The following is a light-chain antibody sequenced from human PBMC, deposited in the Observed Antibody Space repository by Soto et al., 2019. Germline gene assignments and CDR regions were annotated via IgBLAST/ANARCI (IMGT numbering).Light chain of an antibody. CDR2: ATS. CDR1: QSIGNY. V-gene: IGKV1-39*01. Sequence: DMPMTQSPSSLSASVGDRVTITCRTSQSIGNYLNWYQQKPGKAPNLLIFATSRLQRGVPSRFSGSGSGTDFTLTIISLQPEDFAIYYCQQSYTTPFTFGPGTKLHIK. J-gene: IGKJ3*01. CDR3: QQSYTTPFT.